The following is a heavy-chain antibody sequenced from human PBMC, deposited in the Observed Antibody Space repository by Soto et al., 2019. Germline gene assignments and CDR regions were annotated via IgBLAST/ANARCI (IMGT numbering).Heavy chain of an antibody. CDR3: ARNVGSSGSSRLFDT. CDR2: IWYDGTAT. J-gene: IGHJ5*02. CDR1: GFTLSNYG. Sequence: QVQLVESGGGVVQPGRSLTLSCVASGFTLSNYGMHWVRQAPGKGLEWVDVIWYDGTATYSVDSVKGRFSISRDNAKNELFLQLSSLRAEDTAGYYCARNVGSSGSSRLFDTWCQGTLVT. D-gene: IGHD3-10*01. V-gene: IGHV3-33*01.